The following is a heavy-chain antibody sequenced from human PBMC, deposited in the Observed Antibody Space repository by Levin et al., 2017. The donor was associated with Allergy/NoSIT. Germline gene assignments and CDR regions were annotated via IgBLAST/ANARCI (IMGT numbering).Heavy chain of an antibody. D-gene: IGHD3-3*01. CDR3: ARDRGFGDYDFYY. Sequence: LSLTCAASGFPFTSYSMNWVRQAPGKGLEWVSSISPSSSHIYYADPMKGRFTISRDNAKNSLYLQMDSLRTEDTAVYYCARDRGFGDYDFYYWGQGTLVMVSS. CDR1: GFPFTSYS. V-gene: IGHV3-21*01. J-gene: IGHJ4*02. CDR2: ISPSSSHI.